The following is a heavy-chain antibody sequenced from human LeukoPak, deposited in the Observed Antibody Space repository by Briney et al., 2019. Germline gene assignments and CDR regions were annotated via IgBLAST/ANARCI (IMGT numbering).Heavy chain of an antibody. J-gene: IGHJ5*02. D-gene: IGHD2-15*01. CDR1: GFTFSSYG. CDR2: ISYDGSNK. Sequence: GGSLRLSCAASGFTFSSYGMHWARQAPGKGLEWVAVISYDGSNKYYTGSVKGRFTISRDNSMNTLYLQMNSLRAEDTAVYYCAKDLEGSPPLPFDPWGQGTLVTVSS. V-gene: IGHV3-30*18. CDR3: AKDLEGSPPLPFDP.